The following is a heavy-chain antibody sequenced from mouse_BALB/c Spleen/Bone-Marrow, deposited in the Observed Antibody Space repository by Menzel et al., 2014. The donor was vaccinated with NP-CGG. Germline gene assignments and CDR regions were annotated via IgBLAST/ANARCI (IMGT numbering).Heavy chain of an antibody. Sequence: VQLQQSGAELVRPGVSVKISCKGSGYTFTDYAMHWVNQSHAKSLEWIGVISTYYGDASYNQKFKGKATMTVDKSPSTAYMELARLTSEDSAIYYCARGGSTMITTFAYWGQGTLVTVSA. J-gene: IGHJ3*01. CDR1: GYTFTDYA. CDR2: ISTYYGDA. D-gene: IGHD2-4*01. V-gene: IGHV1S137*01. CDR3: ARGGSTMITTFAY.